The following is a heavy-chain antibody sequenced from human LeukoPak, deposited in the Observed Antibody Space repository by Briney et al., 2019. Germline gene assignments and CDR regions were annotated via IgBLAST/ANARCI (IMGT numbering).Heavy chain of an antibody. Sequence: PSETLSLTCTVSGGSISSSSYYWGWIRQPPGKGLEWIGSIYYSGSTYYNPSLKSRVTISVDTSKKQFSLKLSSVTAADTAMYYCARPRYDYYYFDYWGQGTLVTVSS. CDR3: ARPRYDYYYFDY. CDR1: GGSISSSSYY. J-gene: IGHJ4*02. V-gene: IGHV4-39*07. CDR2: IYYSGST. D-gene: IGHD5-12*01.